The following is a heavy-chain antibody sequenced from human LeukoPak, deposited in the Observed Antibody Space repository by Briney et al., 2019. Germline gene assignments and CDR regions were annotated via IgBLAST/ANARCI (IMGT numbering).Heavy chain of an antibody. V-gene: IGHV3-21*01. CDR1: GFTFSSYS. Sequence: PGGSLRLSCAASGFTFSSYSMNWVRQAPGKGLEWVSSISSSSSYIYYADSVKGRFTISRDNAKNSLYLQMNSLRAEDTAVYYCARNEGQQLSRSWFDPWGQGTLVTVSS. J-gene: IGHJ5*02. CDR2: ISSSSSYI. D-gene: IGHD6-13*01. CDR3: ARNEGQQLSRSWFDP.